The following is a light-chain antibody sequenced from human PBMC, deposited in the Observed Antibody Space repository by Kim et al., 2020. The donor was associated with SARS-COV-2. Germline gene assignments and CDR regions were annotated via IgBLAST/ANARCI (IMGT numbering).Light chain of an antibody. CDR1: QSVSSN. V-gene: IGKV3-15*01. J-gene: IGKJ2*01. Sequence: LAVSPGETPTLSCSASQSVSSNLAWYQQKPGQAPRLLTYGASTRATGIPARFSGSGSGTEFTLTISSLQSEDFAVYYCQQYNNWYTFGQGTKLEI. CDR3: QQYNNWYT. CDR2: GAS.